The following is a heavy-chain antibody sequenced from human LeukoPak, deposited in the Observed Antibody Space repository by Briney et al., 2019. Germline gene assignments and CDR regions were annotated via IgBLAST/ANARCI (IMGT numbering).Heavy chain of an antibody. J-gene: IGHJ6*03. V-gene: IGHV5-51*01. Sequence: GESLKISCKGSGYSFTSYWIGWVRQMPGKGLEWMGIIYPGDSDTRYSPSFQGQVTISADKSISTAYLQWSSLKASDTAMYYCARFRPADPKTNYYYYYMDVWGKGTTVTVSS. CDR1: GYSFTSYW. CDR2: IYPGDSDT. D-gene: IGHD2-2*01. CDR3: ARFRPADPKTNYYYYYMDV.